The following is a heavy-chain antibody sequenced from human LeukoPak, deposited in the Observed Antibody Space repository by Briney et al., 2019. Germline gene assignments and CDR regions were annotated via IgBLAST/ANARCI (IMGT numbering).Heavy chain of an antibody. CDR2: INSDGSST. D-gene: IGHD3-10*01. CDR3: ARDWRGAFDY. J-gene: IGHJ4*02. Sequence: PGGSLRLSCAASGFTFSSYSMHWVRQAPGKGLAWVSRINSDGSSTNYADSVKGRFTISRDNAKNTLYLQMNSLRAEDTAVYYCARDWRGAFDYWGQGTLVTVSS. CDR1: GFTFSSYS. V-gene: IGHV3-74*01.